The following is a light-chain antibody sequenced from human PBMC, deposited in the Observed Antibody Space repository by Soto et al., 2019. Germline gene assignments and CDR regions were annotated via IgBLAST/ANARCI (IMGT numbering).Light chain of an antibody. CDR1: QSISGW. Sequence: DIQMTQSPSALSASVGDRVTITCRASQSISGWLAGFQQKPGKAPKLLIYDASSLERGVPSRFSGSGSGTEFTLTITSLQPDDFATYYCQQYVFYRGTFGQGTKVDIK. CDR3: QQYVFYRGT. J-gene: IGKJ1*01. V-gene: IGKV1-5*01. CDR2: DAS.